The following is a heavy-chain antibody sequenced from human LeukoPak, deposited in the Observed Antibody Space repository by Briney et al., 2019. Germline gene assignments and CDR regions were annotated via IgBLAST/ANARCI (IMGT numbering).Heavy chain of an antibody. CDR1: GGSISSGDYY. Sequence: PSQTLSLTCSVSGGSISSGDYYWTWIRQPPGGGLEWIGYIYYSGSTYHNPSLKSRVTISKDASKNQFSLKLSSVTAADTAVYYCATGLRELAAANTYYFDYWGQGTQVSVSS. D-gene: IGHD6-13*01. CDR2: IYYSGST. CDR3: ATGLRELAAANTYYFDY. V-gene: IGHV4-30-4*01. J-gene: IGHJ4*02.